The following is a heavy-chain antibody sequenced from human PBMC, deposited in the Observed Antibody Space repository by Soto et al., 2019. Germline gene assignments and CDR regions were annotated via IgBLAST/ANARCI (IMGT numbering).Heavy chain of an antibody. CDR1: GFTFSSYA. D-gene: IGHD6-13*01. CDR2: ISGSGGST. CDR3: AKDRGVLHSAAAGTRGNWFDP. Sequence: GGSLRLSCAASGFTFSSYAMSWVRQAPGKGLEWVSAISGSGGSTYYADSVKGRFTISRDNSKNTLYLQMNSLRAEDTAVYYCAKDRGVLHSAAAGTRGNWFDPSAQGTLVIVSS. V-gene: IGHV3-23*01. J-gene: IGHJ5*02.